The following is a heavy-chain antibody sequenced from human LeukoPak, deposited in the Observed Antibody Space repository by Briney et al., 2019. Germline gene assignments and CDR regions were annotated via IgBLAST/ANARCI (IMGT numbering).Heavy chain of an antibody. D-gene: IGHD2-15*01. CDR2: IYYSGST. CDR3: AGYCSGGSCTYWYFDL. J-gene: IGHJ2*01. Sequence: PSETLSLTCTVSGGSISSYYWSWLRQPPGKGLEWIGYIYYSGSTNYNPSLKSRVTISVDTSKNQFSLKLSSVTAADTAVYYCAGYCSGGSCTYWYFDLWGRGTLVTVSS. CDR1: GGSISSYY. V-gene: IGHV4-59*08.